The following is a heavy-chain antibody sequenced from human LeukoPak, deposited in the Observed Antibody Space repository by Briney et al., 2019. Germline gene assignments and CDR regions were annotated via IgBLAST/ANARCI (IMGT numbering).Heavy chain of an antibody. CDR1: GDSFSSHY. V-gene: IGHV4-59*11. CDR3: ARDLVTVTKGFDI. Sequence: PSETLSLTCTVSGDSFSSHYWSWIRQPPGKGLEWIGYISYIGSTIYNPSLKSRVTISIDTSKNQFSLKLSSVTAADTAVYYCARDLVTVTKGFDIWGQGTMVSVSS. D-gene: IGHD4-17*01. J-gene: IGHJ3*02. CDR2: ISYIGST.